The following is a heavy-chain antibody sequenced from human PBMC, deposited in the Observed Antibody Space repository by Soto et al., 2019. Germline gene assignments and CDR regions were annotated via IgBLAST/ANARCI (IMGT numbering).Heavy chain of an antibody. V-gene: IGHV3-48*01. CDR3: ARRGTYYLDY. Sequence: EVQLVESGGGLVQPGGSLRLSCAASGFTFSSYSMNWVRQAPGKGLEWVSYISSSSNTIYYADSVKGRFTISRDNAKNSLYLQMNSLRADDTAVYYCARRGTYYLDYWGQGTLVTVSS. J-gene: IGHJ4*02. CDR2: ISSSSNTI. D-gene: IGHD1-1*01. CDR1: GFTFSSYS.